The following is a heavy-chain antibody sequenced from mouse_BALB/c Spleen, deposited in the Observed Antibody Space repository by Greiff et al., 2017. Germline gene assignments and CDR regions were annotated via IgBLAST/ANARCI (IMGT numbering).Heavy chain of an antibody. CDR2: IRNKANGYTT. V-gene: IGHV7-3*02. J-gene: IGHJ4*01. Sequence: EVKLVESGGGLVQPGGSLRLSCATSGFTFTDYYMSWVRQPPGKALEWLGFIRNKANGYTTEYSASVKGRFTISRDNSQSILYLQMNTLRAEDSATYYCARFLDGYGDYYAMDYWGQGTSVTVSS. CDR3: ARFLDGYGDYYAMDY. D-gene: IGHD2-3*01. CDR1: GFTFTDYY.